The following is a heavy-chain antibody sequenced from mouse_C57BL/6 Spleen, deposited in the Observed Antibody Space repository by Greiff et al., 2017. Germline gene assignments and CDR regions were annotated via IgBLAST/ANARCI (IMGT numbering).Heavy chain of an antibody. V-gene: IGHV14-2*01. CDR1: GFNFTDYY. CDR2: IDPEDGET. J-gene: IGHJ2*01. CDR3: ARGGRTKND. D-gene: IGHD2-14*01. Sequence: EVQLQQPGAELVKPGASVKLSCTASGFNFTDYYMHWVKQRPEQGLEWIGRIDPEDGETKYAQKFQGKATITADKSSNTAYLQLSSLTAEDTAVYYCARGGRTKNDWGQGTTLTVAS.